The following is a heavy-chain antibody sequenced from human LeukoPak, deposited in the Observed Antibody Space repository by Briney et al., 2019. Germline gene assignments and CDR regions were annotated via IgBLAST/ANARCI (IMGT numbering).Heavy chain of an antibody. CDR1: GLTFSDYS. CDR2: ISSSSDTI. J-gene: IGHJ4*02. V-gene: IGHV3-48*01. D-gene: IGHD2-15*01. CDR3: ALRRGGCSGGTCYQYFDY. Sequence: GGSLRLSCAASGLTFSDYSVNWVRQAPGKGLEWVSYISSSSDTIYYADSVKGRFTISRDNAKNSLYLQMNSLRAEDTAVYYCALRRGGCSGGTCYQYFDYWGQGTLVTVSS.